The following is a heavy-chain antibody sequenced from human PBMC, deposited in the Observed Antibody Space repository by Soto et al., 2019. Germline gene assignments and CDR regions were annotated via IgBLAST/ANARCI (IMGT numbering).Heavy chain of an antibody. CDR3: ARVIAAAVHWFDP. V-gene: IGHV4-4*02. J-gene: IGHJ5*02. D-gene: IGHD6-13*01. Sequence: QVQLQESGPGLVKPSGTLSLTCAVSGGSISSSNWWSWVRQPPGKGLEWIGEIYHLVSTNYNPYLKSRVTISVDKSKSQFSLELSSVTAADKAVYYCARVIAAAVHWFDPWGQGTLVTVSS. CDR1: GGSISSSNW. CDR2: IYHLVST.